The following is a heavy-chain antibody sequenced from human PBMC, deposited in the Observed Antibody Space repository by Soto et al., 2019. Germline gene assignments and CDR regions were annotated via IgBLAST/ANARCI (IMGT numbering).Heavy chain of an antibody. CDR2: IYYSGST. D-gene: IGHD3-10*01. V-gene: IGHV4-39*01. CDR3: ARHLIRSGVLDF. Sequence: LYLACTLCGVRVWSSGLSGACTRQPPGKGREWIGSIYYSGSTYYNPSLKSRVTISVDTSKNQFSLKLSSVAAADTAVYYCARHLIRSGVLDFWGPGTLVTVSP. CDR1: GVRVWSSGLS. J-gene: IGHJ4*02.